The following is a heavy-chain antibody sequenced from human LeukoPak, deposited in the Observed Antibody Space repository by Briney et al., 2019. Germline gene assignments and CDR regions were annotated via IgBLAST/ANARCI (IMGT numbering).Heavy chain of an antibody. V-gene: IGHV3-48*02. J-gene: IGHJ3*02. D-gene: IGHD2-15*01. CDR1: GFTFSSYS. Sequence: PGGSLRLSCAASGFTFSSYSMNWVRQAPGKGLEWVSYISSSSTTIYYADSVKGRFTISRDNAKNSLYLQMNSLRDEDTAVYYCARDPFGYCSGGSCHRDAFDIWGQGTMVTVSS. CDR3: ARDPFGYCSGGSCHRDAFDI. CDR2: ISSSSTTI.